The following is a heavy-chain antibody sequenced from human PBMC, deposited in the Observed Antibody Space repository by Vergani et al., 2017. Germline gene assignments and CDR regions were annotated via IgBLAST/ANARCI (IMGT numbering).Heavy chain of an antibody. V-gene: IGHV3-23*04. D-gene: IGHD5-12*01. CDR2: ISGSGGST. CDR1: GFTFSSYS. J-gene: IGHJ4*02. Sequence: EVQLVESGGGLVQPGGSLRLSCAASGFTFSSYSMNWVRQAPGKGLEWVAAISGSGGSTYYADSVKGRFTISRDNSKNTLYLQMNSLRAEDTAVYYCAKGAEWLRLEYYFDYWGQGTLVTVSS. CDR3: AKGAEWLRLEYYFDY.